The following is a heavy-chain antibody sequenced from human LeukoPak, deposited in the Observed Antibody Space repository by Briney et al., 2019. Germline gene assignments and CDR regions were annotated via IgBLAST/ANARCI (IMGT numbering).Heavy chain of an antibody. J-gene: IGHJ4*02. CDR3: ARDVRNLRLAPLDY. D-gene: IGHD1-7*01. V-gene: IGHV1-46*01. CDR2: INPSGGSR. CDR1: GYTFTSYY. Sequence: ASVKVSCKASGYTFTSYYMHWGRQAPGQGLEWMGIINPSGGSRSYAQKPQGRVTMTTDTSPSTAYMELRGLRSDVTAVYYCARDVRNLRLAPLDYWGQGTLLTVPS.